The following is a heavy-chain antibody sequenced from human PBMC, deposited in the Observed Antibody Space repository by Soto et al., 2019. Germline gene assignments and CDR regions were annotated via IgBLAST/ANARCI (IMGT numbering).Heavy chain of an antibody. V-gene: IGHV3-66*01. D-gene: IGHD2-15*01. Sequence: EVQLVESGGGVVQPGGSLRLSCAASGFAVSSKYMSWVRQPPGREPEWVALFNNVGSIDYSESVKGRFTISRASSKNTLDVQLNSLRAEGTAVYYCVRDDVYSGGGRCFGVPMDVWGKGTTVTVSS. CDR2: FNNVGSI. J-gene: IGHJ6*03. CDR1: GFAVSSKY. CDR3: VRDDVYSGGGRCFGVPMDV.